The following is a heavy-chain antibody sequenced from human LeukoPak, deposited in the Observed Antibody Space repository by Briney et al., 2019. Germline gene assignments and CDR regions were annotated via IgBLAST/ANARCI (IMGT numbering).Heavy chain of an antibody. CDR3: ARGAMVRGVNLDY. Sequence: SETLSLTCTVSGGSISSYYWSWIRQPPGKGLEWIGYIYYSGSTNYNPSLKSRATISVDTSKNQFSLKLSSVTAAGTAVYYCARGAMVRGVNLDYWGQGTLVTVSS. J-gene: IGHJ4*02. D-gene: IGHD3-10*01. CDR1: GGSISSYY. V-gene: IGHV4-59*01. CDR2: IYYSGST.